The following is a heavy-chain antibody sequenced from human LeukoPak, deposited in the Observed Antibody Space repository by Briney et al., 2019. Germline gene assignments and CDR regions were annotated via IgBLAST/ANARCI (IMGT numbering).Heavy chain of an antibody. V-gene: IGHV3-30*02. Sequence: GGSLRLSCAASGFTFSSYGMHWVRQAPGKGLEWVAFIRYDGSNKYYADSVKGRFTISRDNSKNTLYLQMNSLRAEDTAVYYCASLASAEVVTPPDYWGQGTLVTVSS. J-gene: IGHJ4*02. CDR3: ASLASAEVVTPPDY. CDR1: GFTFSSYG. CDR2: IRYDGSNK. D-gene: IGHD4-23*01.